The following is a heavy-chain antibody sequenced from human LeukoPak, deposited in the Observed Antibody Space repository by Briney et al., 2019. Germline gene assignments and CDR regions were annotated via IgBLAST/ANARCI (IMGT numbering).Heavy chain of an antibody. CDR3: AKDPLPAAIYVEYFQH. D-gene: IGHD2-2*02. CDR2: ISGSGGST. CDR1: GFTFSSYA. J-gene: IGHJ1*01. Sequence: GSLRLSCAASGFTFSSYAMGWVRQAPGKGLEWVSAISGSGGSTYYADSVKGRFTISRDNSKNTLYLQMNSLRAEDTAVYYCAKDPLPAAIYVEYFQHWGQGTLVTVSS. V-gene: IGHV3-23*01.